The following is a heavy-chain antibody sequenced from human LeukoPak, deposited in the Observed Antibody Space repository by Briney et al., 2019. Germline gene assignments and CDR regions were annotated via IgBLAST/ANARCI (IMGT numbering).Heavy chain of an antibody. V-gene: IGHV3-23*01. D-gene: IGHD3-3*01. CDR2: VIGSSGAT. CDR1: GFSFTKYA. CDR3: AKGAYDFLEIAYFDY. Sequence: GGSLRLSGAASGFSFTKYAMNWVRQAPGKGLEWVAVVIGSSGATDYADSVKGRFTISRDNSKNTLFLQMNSLRAEDTAIYYCAKGAYDFLEIAYFDYWGQGALVTVSS. J-gene: IGHJ4*02.